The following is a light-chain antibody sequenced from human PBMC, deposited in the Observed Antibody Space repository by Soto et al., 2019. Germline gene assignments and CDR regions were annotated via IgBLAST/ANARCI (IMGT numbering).Light chain of an antibody. CDR2: VTS. V-gene: IGKV1-39*01. CDR3: QQTFSAPGT. Sequence: DIQMTQSPSSLSASVGDRVSVTCRTSQNITKFLNWYQEKPGKAPKVLIYVTSNLENGVPSRFSGSGSGTHFTLSISSLQPEDFATYYCQQTFSAPGTFGPGNRV. CDR1: QNITKF. J-gene: IGKJ1*01.